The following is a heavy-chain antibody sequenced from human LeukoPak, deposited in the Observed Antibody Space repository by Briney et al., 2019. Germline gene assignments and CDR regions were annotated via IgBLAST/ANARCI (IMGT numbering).Heavy chain of an antibody. D-gene: IGHD6-19*01. Sequence: SVKVSCKASGGTFSSYAISWVRQAPGQGLEWMGGIIPIFGTANYAWKFQGRVTITADKSTSTAYMELSSLRSEDTAVYYCARDPVGSGWFDYWGQGTLVTVSS. CDR3: ARDPVGSGWFDY. J-gene: IGHJ5*01. CDR1: GGTFSSYA. CDR2: IIPIFGTA. V-gene: IGHV1-69*06.